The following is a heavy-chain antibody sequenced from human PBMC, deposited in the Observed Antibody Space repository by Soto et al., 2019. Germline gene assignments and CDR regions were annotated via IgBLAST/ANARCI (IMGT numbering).Heavy chain of an antibody. J-gene: IGHJ6*02. CDR2: IKQDGSEK. V-gene: IGHV3-7*05. CDR3: ARDGNNTIFGAYYYYGMDV. CDR1: GFTFSSYW. D-gene: IGHD3-3*01. Sequence: EVQLVESGGGLVQPGGSLRLSCAASGFTFSSYWMSWVRQAPGKGLEWVANIKQDGSEKYYVDSVKGRFTISRDNAKNSLYLQMNSLRADDTAVYYCARDGNNTIFGAYYYYGMDVWGQGTTVTVSS.